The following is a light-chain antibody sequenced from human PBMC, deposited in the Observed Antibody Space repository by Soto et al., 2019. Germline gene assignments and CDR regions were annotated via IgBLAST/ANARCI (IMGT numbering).Light chain of an antibody. J-gene: IGKJ1*01. V-gene: IGKV1-5*03. CDR1: QSISSW. CDR3: QQYSSYST. Sequence: DIQMTQSPSTLSASVGDRVTITCRASQSISSWLAWYQQKPGKAPKLLIYQASSFESGVPSRFSDSGSGTEFTLTISSLQPDDFATYYCQQYSSYSTFGQGTKVDIK. CDR2: QAS.